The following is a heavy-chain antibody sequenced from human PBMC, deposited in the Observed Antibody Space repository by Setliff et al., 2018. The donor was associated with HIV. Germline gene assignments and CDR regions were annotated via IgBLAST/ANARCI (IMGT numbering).Heavy chain of an antibody. Sequence: TLSLTCTVSGGSISSGSYYWSWIRQPAGKGLEWIGSGYRSGTTFYNPSLKSRVTIFIDTSKNQFSLKLTSVTAADTAVYFCARGRALGVWGQGTMVTVSS. CDR3: ARGRALGV. D-gene: IGHD3-3*02. J-gene: IGHJ3*01. CDR2: GYRSGTT. V-gene: IGHV4-61*02. CDR1: GGSISSGSYY.